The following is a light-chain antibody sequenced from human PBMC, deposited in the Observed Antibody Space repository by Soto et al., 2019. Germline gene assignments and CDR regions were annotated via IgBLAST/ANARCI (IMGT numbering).Light chain of an antibody. J-gene: IGKJ5*01. V-gene: IGKV1-8*01. CDR1: QGISSY. Sequence: AILISQSPSSLSASPGDRVTITCRASQGISSYLAWYQQKPGKAPNVLINVASTLRSGVPSRFSGSGSGTDFTLTISSLQPEDFATYYCQQSYSTSITFGQGTRLEIK. CDR3: QQSYSTSIT. CDR2: VAS.